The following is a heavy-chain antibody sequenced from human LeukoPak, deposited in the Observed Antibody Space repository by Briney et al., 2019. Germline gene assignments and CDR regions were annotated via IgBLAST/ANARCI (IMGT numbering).Heavy chain of an antibody. CDR1: GGSMSSYY. CDR3: AREVGYGSGSYDIDAFDI. CDR2: TYYSGNT. Sequence: PSETLSLTCTVSGGSMSSYYWSWIRQPPGKGLEWIGYTYYSGNTNCNPSLKSRVTISVDTSKNQFSLKVSSVTAADTAVYYCAREVGYGSGSYDIDAFDIWGQGTMVTVSS. J-gene: IGHJ3*02. D-gene: IGHD3-10*01. V-gene: IGHV4-59*01.